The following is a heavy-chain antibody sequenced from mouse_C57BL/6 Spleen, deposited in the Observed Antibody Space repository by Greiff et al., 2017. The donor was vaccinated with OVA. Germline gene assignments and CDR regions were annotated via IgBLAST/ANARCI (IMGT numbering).Heavy chain of an antibody. CDR2: IDPSDSET. V-gene: IGHV1-52*01. CDR3: ARSYYYGSSLYYFDY. CDR1: GYTFTSYW. D-gene: IGHD1-1*01. Sequence: VQLQQPGAELVRPGSSVKLSCKASGYTFTSYWMHWVKQRPIQGLEWIGNIDPSDSETHYNQKFKDKATLTVDKSSSTAYMQLSSLTSEDSAVYYCARSYYYGSSLYYFDYWGQGTTLTVSS. J-gene: IGHJ2*01.